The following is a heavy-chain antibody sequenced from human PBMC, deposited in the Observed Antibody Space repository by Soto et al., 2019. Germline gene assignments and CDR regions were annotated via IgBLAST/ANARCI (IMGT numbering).Heavy chain of an antibody. CDR3: AKDLLTVTTYAFDI. Sequence: GGSLRLSCAASGFTFSSYGMHWVRQAPGKGLEWVAVISYDGSNKYYADSVKGRFTISRDNSKNTLYLQMNSLRAEDTAVYYCAKDLLTVTTYAFDIWGQGTMVTVSS. CDR2: ISYDGSNK. D-gene: IGHD4-17*01. J-gene: IGHJ3*02. CDR1: GFTFSSYG. V-gene: IGHV3-30*18.